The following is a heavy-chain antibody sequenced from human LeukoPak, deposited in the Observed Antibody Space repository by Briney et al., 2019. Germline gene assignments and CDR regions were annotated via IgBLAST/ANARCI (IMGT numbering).Heavy chain of an antibody. CDR1: GFTFRDFW. CDR3: ARDGTAPGLYFDL. V-gene: IGHV3-7*01. Sequence: PGGSLTLSCAVSGFTFRDFWMNWVRQAPGKDLDWVASIKQNGGENYYVDSVKGRFTVSRDNPGNSLYLQMSSLRAEDTAVYYCARDGTAPGLYFDLWGQGALVTVSS. CDR2: IKQNGGEN. D-gene: IGHD6-13*01. J-gene: IGHJ4*03.